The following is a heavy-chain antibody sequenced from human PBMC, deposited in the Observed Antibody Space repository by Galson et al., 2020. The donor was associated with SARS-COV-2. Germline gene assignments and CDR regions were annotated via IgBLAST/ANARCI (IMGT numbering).Heavy chain of an antibody. J-gene: IGHJ3*02. Sequence: GGALRLSCAASGFTFNDYPMHWARRVPGKGLEWVSVIGWTGGRLAYLDAGKGRFTTSRDNAENSLYLQMNNLRVEDTALYYCVKDTRYYSGTFYSHAFDIWGQGTMVTVSS. V-gene: IGHV3-9*01. CDR1: GFTFNDYP. CDR3: VKDTRYYSGTFYSHAFDI. D-gene: IGHD4-4*01. CDR2: IGWTGGRL.